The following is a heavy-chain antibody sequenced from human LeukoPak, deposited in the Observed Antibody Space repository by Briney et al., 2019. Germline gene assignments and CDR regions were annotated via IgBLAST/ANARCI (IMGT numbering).Heavy chain of an antibody. CDR1: GESFSGYY. V-gene: IGHV4-34*01. CDR3: ARVRGQPANPLDY. CDR2: INHSGST. D-gene: IGHD4/OR15-4a*01. Sequence: PSETLSLTCAVYGESFSGYYWSWIRQPPGKGLEWIGEINHSGSTNYNPSLKSRVTISVDTSKNQFSLKLSSVTAADTAVYYCARVRGQPANPLDYWGQGTLVTVSS. J-gene: IGHJ4*02.